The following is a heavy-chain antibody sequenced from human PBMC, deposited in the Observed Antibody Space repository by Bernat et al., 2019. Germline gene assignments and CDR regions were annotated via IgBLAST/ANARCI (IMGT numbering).Heavy chain of an antibody. V-gene: IGHV4-39*01. Sequence: QVQLQQWGAGLLKPSETLSLTCTVSGGSISSSSYYWGWIRQPPGKGLEWIGSIYYSGSTYYNPSLKSRVTISVDTSKNQFSLKLSSVTAADTAVYYCARQDSGYDYYFDYWGQGTLVTVSS. CDR2: IYYSGST. CDR3: ARQDSGYDYYFDY. J-gene: IGHJ4*02. CDR1: GGSISSSSYY. D-gene: IGHD5-12*01.